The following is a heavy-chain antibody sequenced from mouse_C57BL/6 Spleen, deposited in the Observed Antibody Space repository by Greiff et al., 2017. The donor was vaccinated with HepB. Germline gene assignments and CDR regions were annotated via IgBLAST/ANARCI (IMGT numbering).Heavy chain of an antibody. J-gene: IGHJ4*01. Sequence: DVMLVESGGDLVKPGGSLKLSCAASGFTFSSYGMSWVRQTPDKRLEWVATISSGGSYTYYPDSVKGRFTISRDNAKNTLYLQMSSLKSEDTAMYYCASMITTYAMDYWGQGTSVTVSS. CDR2: ISSGGSYT. D-gene: IGHD2-4*01. CDR3: ASMITTYAMDY. CDR1: GFTFSSYG. V-gene: IGHV5-6*02.